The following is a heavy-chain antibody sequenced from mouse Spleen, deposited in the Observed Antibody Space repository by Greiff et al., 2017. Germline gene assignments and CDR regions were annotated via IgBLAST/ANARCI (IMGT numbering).Heavy chain of an antibody. V-gene: IGHV1-69*01. J-gene: IGHJ4*01. CDR2: IDPSDSYT. CDR1: GYTFTSYW. Sequence: QVQLQQPGAELVLPGASVKLSCKASGYTFTSYWMHLVKQRPGPGLEWIGEIDPSDSYTNYNQKFKGKATLTVDKSSSTAYMQLSSLTSEDSAVYYCARREYAMDYWGQGTSVTVSS. CDR3: ARREYAMDY.